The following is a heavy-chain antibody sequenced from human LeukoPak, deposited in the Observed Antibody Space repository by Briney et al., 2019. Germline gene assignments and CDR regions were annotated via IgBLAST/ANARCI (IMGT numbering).Heavy chain of an antibody. D-gene: IGHD5-24*01. CDR1: GYTFTSYD. CDR3: ARGSMGRGLFFRWLRGYFDY. CDR2: MNPNSGNT. V-gene: IGHV1-8*01. Sequence: ASVKVSCKASGYTFTSYDINWVRQAPGQGLEWMGWMNPNSGNTGYAKKFQGRVTMTRNTSISTAYMELSSLRSEDTAVYYCARGSMGRGLFFRWLRGYFDYWGQGTLVTVSS. J-gene: IGHJ4*02.